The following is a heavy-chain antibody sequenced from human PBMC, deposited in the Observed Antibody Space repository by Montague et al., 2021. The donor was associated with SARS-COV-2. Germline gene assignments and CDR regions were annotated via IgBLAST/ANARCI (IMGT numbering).Heavy chain of an antibody. CDR1: GGSISSSSYY. CDR2: IYYSGST. J-gene: IGHJ4*02. D-gene: IGHD3-3*01. V-gene: IGHV4-39*01. Sequence: SETLSLTCTVSGGSISSSSYYWVWIRQPPGKGLEWIGSIYYSGSTXYNPSLKSRVTISVDTSKNQFSLKLSSVTAADTAVYYCARQMGQSSIFGVVIQYYFDYWGQGTLVTVSS. CDR3: ARQMGQSSIFGVVIQYYFDY.